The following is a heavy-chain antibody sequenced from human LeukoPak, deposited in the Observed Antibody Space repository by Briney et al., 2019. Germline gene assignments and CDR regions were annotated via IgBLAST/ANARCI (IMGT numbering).Heavy chain of an antibody. CDR1: GGSISSYY. V-gene: IGHV4-59*01. CDR3: ARDSGFLCLDY. Sequence: SETLSLTCTVSGGSISSYYWSWIRQPPGKGLEWIGHIYYSGSTNYNPSLESRVTISVDTSKNQFSLKLSSVTAADTAVYYCARDSGFLCLDYWGQGTLVTVSS. CDR2: IYYSGST. D-gene: IGHD2-2*01. J-gene: IGHJ4*02.